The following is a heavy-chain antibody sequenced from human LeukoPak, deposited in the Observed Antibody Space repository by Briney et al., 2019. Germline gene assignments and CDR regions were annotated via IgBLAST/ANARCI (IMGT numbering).Heavy chain of an antibody. CDR2: ISGSGGST. D-gene: IGHD3-22*01. V-gene: IGHV3-23*01. CDR3: AKDSARYYYDSSGYYSY. Sequence: HAGGTLRLSCAASGFTFSSYGMSWVRQAPGKGLEWVSAISGSGGSTYYADSVKGRFTISRDNSKNTLYLQMNSLRAEDTAVYYCAKDSARYYYDSSGYYSYWGQGTLVTVSS. CDR1: GFTFSSYG. J-gene: IGHJ4*02.